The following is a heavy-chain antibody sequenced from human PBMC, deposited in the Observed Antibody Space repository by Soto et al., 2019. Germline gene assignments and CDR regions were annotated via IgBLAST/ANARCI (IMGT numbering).Heavy chain of an antibody. CDR2: LYYNVGT. D-gene: IGHD2-21*01. CDR3: PRIPSRHWVES. Sequence: SETLSLTCTVSVISISSSGYYCGWIRQPPGRGLEWIGSLYYNVGTYYNPSLKSRVTISADTSANQLSLMVNSVTAADTAIYYCPRIPSRHWVESLGQGTLRPVSS. V-gene: IGHV4-39*01. CDR1: VISISSSGYY. J-gene: IGHJ5*01.